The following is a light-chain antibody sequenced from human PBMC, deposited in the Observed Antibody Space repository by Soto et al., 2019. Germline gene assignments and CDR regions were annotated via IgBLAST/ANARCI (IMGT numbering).Light chain of an antibody. Sequence: QSALTQPASVSGSPGQSITISCTGTSTDVGGYKYVSWYQQHPGKAPKFMIYDVTSRPSGISNRFSGSKSGNTAFLIISGLQAEDEADYYCLSYTRSDTYVFGTGTKVTVL. V-gene: IGLV2-14*01. J-gene: IGLJ1*01. CDR3: LSYTRSDTYV. CDR1: STDVGGYKY. CDR2: DVT.